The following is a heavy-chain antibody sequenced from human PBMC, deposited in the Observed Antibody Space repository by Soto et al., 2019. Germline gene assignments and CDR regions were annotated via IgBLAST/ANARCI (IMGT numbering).Heavy chain of an antibody. Sequence: GGSMRVFCSAARLTFGRLAVHGVRQEPGKGLEYVSGVSSNGESTYHADSLTGRFTISRDNSKNTLYLQMGNPRVEDTAIYYCVKSATITVASTDYLDYWGQGTLVTVSS. D-gene: IGHD6-19*01. V-gene: IGHV3-64D*06. CDR3: VKSATITVASTDYLDY. J-gene: IGHJ4*02. CDR1: RLTFGRLA. CDR2: VSSNGEST.